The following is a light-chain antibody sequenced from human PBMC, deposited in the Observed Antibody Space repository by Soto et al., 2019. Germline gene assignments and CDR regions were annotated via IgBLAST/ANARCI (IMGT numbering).Light chain of an antibody. J-gene: IGKJ1*01. CDR3: VQHNSYQWT. Sequence: DIQMTQSPSSLSASVGDRVTITCRASQGIRNDIGWDQQKPGKAPKRLIYAASSLQSGVPSRFSGSGSGTDFTLTISSLQPEDFATYYCVQHNSYQWTFGQGTKVEIK. CDR1: QGIRND. V-gene: IGKV1-17*01. CDR2: AAS.